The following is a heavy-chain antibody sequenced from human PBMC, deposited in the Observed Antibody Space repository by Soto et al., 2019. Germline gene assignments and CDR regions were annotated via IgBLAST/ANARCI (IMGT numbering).Heavy chain of an antibody. D-gene: IGHD6-13*01. J-gene: IGHJ5*02. V-gene: IGHV3-23*01. CDR1: GFTFSSYA. CDR2: ISGSGGST. Sequence: GGSLRLSCAASGFTFSSYAMSWVRQAPGKGLEWVSAISGSGGSTYYADSVKGRFTISRDNSKNTLYLQMNSLRAEDTAVYYCAKDFYSSSWYLVNWFDPWGQGTLVTVSS. CDR3: AKDFYSSSWYLVNWFDP.